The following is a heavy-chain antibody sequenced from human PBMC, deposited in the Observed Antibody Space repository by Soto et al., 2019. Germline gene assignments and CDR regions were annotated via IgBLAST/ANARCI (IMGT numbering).Heavy chain of an antibody. CDR2: ISYDGSDK. CDR3: ARDSILTGRSDY. V-gene: IGHV3-30-3*01. Sequence: GGSLRLSCAASGFPFSIYGLHWVRQAPGKGLEWVAVISYDGSDKYYAESVKGRFTISRDNSKNTLYLQMNSLRAEDTAVYYCARDSILTGRSDYWGQGTLVTVSS. J-gene: IGHJ4*02. D-gene: IGHD3-9*01. CDR1: GFPFSIYG.